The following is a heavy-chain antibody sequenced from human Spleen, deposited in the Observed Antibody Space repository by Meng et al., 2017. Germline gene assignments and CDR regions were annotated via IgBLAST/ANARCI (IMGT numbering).Heavy chain of an antibody. CDR2: INIGYGTT. J-gene: IGHJ4*02. V-gene: IGHV1-3*04. D-gene: IGHD2-2*01. CDR1: GYTFNSYV. CDR3: AREVEAPYYFNY. Sequence: QRVQSWAERKTPGASVTVSGKASGYTFNSYVLHWVRQAPGQRLEWVGWINIGYGTTKYSQKLEGRVTITTDTSASTGYMELSSLRSEDTAVYYCAREVEAPYYFNYWGQGTLVTVSS.